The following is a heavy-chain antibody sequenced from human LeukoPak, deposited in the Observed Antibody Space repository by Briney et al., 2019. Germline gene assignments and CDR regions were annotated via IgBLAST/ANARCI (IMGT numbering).Heavy chain of an antibody. CDR2: IKQDGGEN. V-gene: IGHV3-7*01. CDR3: ARDLGGHYDSIGYPGDY. CDR1: GFTFSNYW. Sequence: PGGSLRLSCVTSGFTFSNYWMSWFRQAPGKGVEWVANIKQDGGENNYVDSVKGRFTISRDNAKNSLYLQMSSLRAGDSAFYYCARDLGGHYDSIGYPGDYWGQGTLVTVSS. D-gene: IGHD3-22*01. J-gene: IGHJ4*02.